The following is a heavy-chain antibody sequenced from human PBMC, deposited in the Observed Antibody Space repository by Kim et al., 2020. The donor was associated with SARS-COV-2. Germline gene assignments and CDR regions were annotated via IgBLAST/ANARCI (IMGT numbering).Heavy chain of an antibody. J-gene: IGHJ4*02. Sequence: PSLMGRVTISVDTSKNQFSLKLSSVTAADTAVYYCAGGQLAFTGVYYFDYWGQGTLVTVSS. V-gene: IGHV4-31*02. CDR3: AGGQLAFTGVYYFDY. D-gene: IGHD6-6*01.